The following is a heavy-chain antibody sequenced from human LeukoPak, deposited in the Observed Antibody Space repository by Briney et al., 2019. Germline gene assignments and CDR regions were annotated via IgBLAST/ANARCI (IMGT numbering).Heavy chain of an antibody. CDR2: IYYSGST. V-gene: IGHV4-34*01. D-gene: IGHD6-19*01. Sequence: SETLSLTCAVYGGSFSGYYWSWIRQPPGKGLEGIGSIYYSGSTYYNPSLKSRVTISVDTSKNQFSLKLSSVTAADTAVYYCARHRPQLAVAGTGEEYYFDYWGQGTLVTVSS. CDR3: ARHRPQLAVAGTGEEYYFDY. CDR1: GGSFSGYY. J-gene: IGHJ4*02.